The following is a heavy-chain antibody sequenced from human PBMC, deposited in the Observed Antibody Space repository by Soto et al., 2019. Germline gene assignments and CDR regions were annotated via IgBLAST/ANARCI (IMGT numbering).Heavy chain of an antibody. V-gene: IGHV5-10-1*01. Sequence: GESLKISCKGSGYSFTSYWISWGRQMPGKGLEWMGRIDPSDSYTNYSPSFQGHVTISADKSISTAYLQWSSLKASDTAMYYCATRSSPVYYYGMDVWGQGTTVTVSS. CDR3: ATRSSPVYYYGMDV. J-gene: IGHJ6*02. D-gene: IGHD4-4*01. CDR2: IDPSDSYT. CDR1: GYSFTSYW.